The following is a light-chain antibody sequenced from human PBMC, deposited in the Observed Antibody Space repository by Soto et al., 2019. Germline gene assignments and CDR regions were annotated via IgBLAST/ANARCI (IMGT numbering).Light chain of an antibody. CDR2: GAS. CDR3: QHYNNWPPGT. J-gene: IGKJ1*01. V-gene: IGKV3-15*01. Sequence: EIVMTQSPATLSLSPGESATLSCRASQSVSSNLAWYQQKPGQAPSLLIFGASTRATGIPARFSGSGSGTEFTLNISSLQSEDFAVYYCQHYNNWPPGTFGQGTKVDIK. CDR1: QSVSSN.